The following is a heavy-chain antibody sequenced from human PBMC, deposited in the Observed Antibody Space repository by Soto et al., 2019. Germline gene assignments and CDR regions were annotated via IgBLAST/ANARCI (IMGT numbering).Heavy chain of an antibody. D-gene: IGHD3-9*01. V-gene: IGHV3-23*01. J-gene: IGHJ4*02. CDR2: ITGGGDNT. Sequence: EVQLLESGGDLVQPGGSLRLSCAASGFTFTSYAMSWIRQAPGKGLEWVSAITGGGDNTYYADSVKGRFTISRDNSKKTLYLQMNSLRAEDTAFYYCTQDGGSRDWLTVNWGQGTLVTVSS. CDR1: GFTFTSYA. CDR3: TQDGGSRDWLTVN.